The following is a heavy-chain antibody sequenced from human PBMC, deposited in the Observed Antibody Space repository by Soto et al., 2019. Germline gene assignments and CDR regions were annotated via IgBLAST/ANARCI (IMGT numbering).Heavy chain of an antibody. CDR1: GGTFSSYA. Sequence: QVQLVQSGAEVKKPGSSVKVSCKASGGTFSSYAISWVRQAPGQGLEWMGGIIPIFGTANYAQKFQGRVTITADESTSTAYMELVSLRSEDTAVYYCARDQFGGFGEFGYNWFDPWGQGTLVTVSS. CDR3: ARDQFGGFGEFGYNWFDP. J-gene: IGHJ5*02. D-gene: IGHD3-10*01. CDR2: IIPIFGTA. V-gene: IGHV1-69*01.